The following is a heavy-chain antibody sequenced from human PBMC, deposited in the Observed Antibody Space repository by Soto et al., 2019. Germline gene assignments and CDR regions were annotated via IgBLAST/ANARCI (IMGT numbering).Heavy chain of an antibody. CDR2: ISSSSTAI. CDR1: GFTFSSNS. V-gene: IGHV3-48*01. CDR3: ATERDYYVH. Sequence: EVQLVESGGVLIQPGGSLRLSCAASGFTFSSNSMNWVRQAPGKGLEWVSYISSSSTAIYYADSVKARFTISRDNAKNSLYLQMSSLRAEDTAVYYCATERDYYVHWGQGTLVTVSS. J-gene: IGHJ4*02.